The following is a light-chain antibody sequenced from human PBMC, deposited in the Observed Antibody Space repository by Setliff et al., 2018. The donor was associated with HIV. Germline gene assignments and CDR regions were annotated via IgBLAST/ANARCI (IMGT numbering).Light chain of an antibody. CDR2: EVT. J-gene: IGLJ1*01. CDR3: SSHRDNSPFV. V-gene: IGLV2-8*01. Sequence: QSALAQPPSASGSPGQSVAISCTGTSSDVGGYNYVSWYQLHPGKAPKLMISEVTKRPSWVPDRFSGSKSGNTASLTVSGLQAEDEADYYCSSHRDNSPFVFGTGTKVTVL. CDR1: SSDVGGYNY.